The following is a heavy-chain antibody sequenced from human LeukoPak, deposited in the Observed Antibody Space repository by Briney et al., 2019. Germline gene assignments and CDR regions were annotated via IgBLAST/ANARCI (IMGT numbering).Heavy chain of an antibody. CDR3: ARNTFNWNSFDI. Sequence: SETLSLTCTVSGGSISSTSSYWGWIRQPPGKGLEWIGSIYYSGSTYYNPSLKSRVTISVDTSKNQFSLKLSSVTAADTAVYYCARNTFNWNSFDIWGHGTMVTVSS. CDR1: GGSISSTSSY. D-gene: IGHD1-7*01. V-gene: IGHV4-39*01. J-gene: IGHJ3*02. CDR2: IYYSGST.